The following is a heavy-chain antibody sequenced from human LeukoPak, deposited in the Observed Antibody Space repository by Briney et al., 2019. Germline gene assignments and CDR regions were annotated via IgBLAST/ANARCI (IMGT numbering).Heavy chain of an antibody. D-gene: IGHD1-26*01. CDR3: AKDPLGGGSSLINWFDS. J-gene: IGHJ5*01. V-gene: IGHV3-23*01. CDR1: GFAFSSYA. Sequence: GGSLRLPCVASGFAFSSYAMNWVRQAPGRGLEWVSTIGAYAARTYYADSVKGRFTTSRENSKSTLSLQMNSLRAEDTALYYCAKDPLGGGSSLINWFDSWGQGVWVTVSS. CDR2: IGAYAART.